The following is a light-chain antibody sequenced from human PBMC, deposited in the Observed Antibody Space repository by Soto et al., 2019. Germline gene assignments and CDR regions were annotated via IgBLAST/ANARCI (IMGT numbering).Light chain of an antibody. J-gene: IGLJ1*01. CDR2: DVS. Sequence: QSALTQPASVSGSPGQSITISCTGTSSDVGGYNYVSWYQQHPGKAPKLMIYDVSNRPSGVSNRFSGSKSGNTASLTISGLQAEDEVDYYCSSYTSSSSEVFGTGTKVTVL. CDR1: SSDVGGYNY. V-gene: IGLV2-14*01. CDR3: SSYTSSSSEV.